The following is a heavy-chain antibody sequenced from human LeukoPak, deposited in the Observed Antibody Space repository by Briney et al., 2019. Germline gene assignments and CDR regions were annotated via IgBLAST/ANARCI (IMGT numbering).Heavy chain of an antibody. J-gene: IGHJ5*02. CDR1: GGSFSGYY. D-gene: IGHD2-15*01. V-gene: IGHV4-34*01. CDR2: INHSGST. CDR3: ARTIVVMVAAVLRSWFDP. Sequence: SETLSLTCAVYGGSFSGYYWSWIRQPPGKGLEWIGEINHSGSTNYNPSLKSRVTISVDTSKNQFSLKLSSVTAADTAVYYCARTIVVMVAAVLRSWFDPWGQGTLVTVSS.